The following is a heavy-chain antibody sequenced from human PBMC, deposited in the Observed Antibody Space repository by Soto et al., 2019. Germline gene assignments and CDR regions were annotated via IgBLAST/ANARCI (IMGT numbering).Heavy chain of an antibody. J-gene: IGHJ4*02. V-gene: IGHV1-24*01. D-gene: IGHD3-9*01. CDR3: ATAEGARYFDWLLDY. CDR2: FDPEDGET. Sequence: ASAKVSCKVSGYTLTELSMHWVRQAPGKGLEWMGGFDPEDGETIYAQKFQGRVTMTEDTSTDTAYMELSSLRSEDTAVYYCATAEGARYFDWLLDYWGQGTLVTVSS. CDR1: GYTLTELS.